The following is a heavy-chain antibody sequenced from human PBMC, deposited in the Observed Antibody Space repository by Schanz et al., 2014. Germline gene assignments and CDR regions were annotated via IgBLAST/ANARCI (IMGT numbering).Heavy chain of an antibody. D-gene: IGHD4-17*01. J-gene: IGHJ4*02. CDR3: ARGPLDYGGKTGFDY. Sequence: VQLVESGGGLVQPGGSLRLSCAASGFTFSFSGMQWVRQAPGKGLEWVAFIRSDGSNENYADSVRGRFTISRDNSKNTLYLQMNSLRVEDTAVYYCARGPLDYGGKTGFDYWGQGTLVTVSS. CDR1: GFTFSFSG. V-gene: IGHV3-30*02. CDR2: IRSDGSNE.